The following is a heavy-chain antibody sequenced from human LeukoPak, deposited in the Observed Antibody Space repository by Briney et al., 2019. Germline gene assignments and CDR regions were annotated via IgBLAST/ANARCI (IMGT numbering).Heavy chain of an antibody. CDR3: AKEIGENSYVLTIDY. CDR2: ISGSGVNT. D-gene: IGHD5-18*01. Sequence: GGSLRLSCVASGLPIGDFAMHWVRQAPGKGLEWVSAISGSGVNTYYADSVRGRFTISRDNSKNTVFLQMNILRAEDTAVYYCAKEIGENSYVLTIDYWGQGTLVTVSS. J-gene: IGHJ4*02. CDR1: GLPIGDFA. V-gene: IGHV3-23*01.